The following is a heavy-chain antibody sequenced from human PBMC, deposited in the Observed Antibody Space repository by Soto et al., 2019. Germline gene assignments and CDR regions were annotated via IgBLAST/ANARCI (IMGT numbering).Heavy chain of an antibody. V-gene: IGHV4-39*01. D-gene: IGHD3-16*02. CDR3: ARRPEGDYVWGSYRPLYYFDY. Sequence: AETLSLTCTVSGVSISSSSYYWGWIGQPPGKGLEWIGSIYYSGSTYYNPSLKSRVTISVDTSKNQFSLKLSSVTAADTAVYYCARRPEGDYVWGSYRPLYYFDYWGQGTPVTVSS. J-gene: IGHJ4*02. CDR1: GVSISSSSYY. CDR2: IYYSGST.